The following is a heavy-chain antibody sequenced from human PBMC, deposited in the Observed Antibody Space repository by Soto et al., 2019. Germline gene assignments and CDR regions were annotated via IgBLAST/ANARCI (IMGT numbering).Heavy chain of an antibody. CDR2: TYYRSKWNN. D-gene: IGHD3-3*01. Sequence: SQTLSLTCAISGDSVSSNSAAWNWIRQSPSRGLEWLGRTYYRSKWNNDYAVSVKSRITINPDTSKNQFSLQLNSVTPEDTAVYYCARGPLNYDFWSGYSTSRFDYWGQGTLVTVSS. V-gene: IGHV6-1*01. CDR3: ARGPLNYDFWSGYSTSRFDY. J-gene: IGHJ4*02. CDR1: GDSVSSNSAA.